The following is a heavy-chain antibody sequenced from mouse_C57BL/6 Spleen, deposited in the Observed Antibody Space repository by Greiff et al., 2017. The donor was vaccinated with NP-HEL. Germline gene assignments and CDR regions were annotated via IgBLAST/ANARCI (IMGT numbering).Heavy chain of an antibody. J-gene: IGHJ2*01. CDR2: IYPGDGDT. V-gene: IGHV1-82*01. CDR1: GYAFSSSW. Sequence: VQLQESGPELVKPGASVKISCKASGYAFSSSWMNWVKQRPGKGLEWIGRIYPGDGDTNYNGKFKGKATLTADKSSSTAYMQLSSLTSEDSAVYFCARDGSSLYFDYWGQGTTLTVSS. CDR3: ARDGSSLYFDY. D-gene: IGHD1-1*01.